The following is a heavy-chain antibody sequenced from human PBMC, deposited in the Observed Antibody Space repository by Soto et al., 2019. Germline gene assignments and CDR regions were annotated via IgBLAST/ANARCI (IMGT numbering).Heavy chain of an antibody. CDR1: GYTFTSYD. V-gene: IGHV1-8*01. Sequence: ASVKVSCKASGYTFTSYDINWVRQATGQGLEWMGWMNPNSGNTGYAQKFQGRVTMTRNTSISTAYMELSSLRSEDTAVYYCAWRPYCSAGSCYSYYWYFDLWGRGTLVTVSS. J-gene: IGHJ2*01. CDR2: MNPNSGNT. CDR3: AWRPYCSAGSCYSYYWYFDL. D-gene: IGHD2-15*01.